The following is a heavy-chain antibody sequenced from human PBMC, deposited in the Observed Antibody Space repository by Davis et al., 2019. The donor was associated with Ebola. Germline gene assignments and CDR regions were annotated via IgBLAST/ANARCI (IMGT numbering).Heavy chain of an antibody. D-gene: IGHD1-26*01. V-gene: IGHV1-3*01. J-gene: IGHJ4*02. Sequence: KFQGRVTITRDTSASTAYMELSSLRSEDTAVYYCARADPWESADDYWGQGTLVTVSS. CDR3: ARADPWESADDY.